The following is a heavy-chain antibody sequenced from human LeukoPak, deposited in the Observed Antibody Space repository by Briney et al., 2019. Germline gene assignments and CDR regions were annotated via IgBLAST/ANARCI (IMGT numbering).Heavy chain of an antibody. CDR3: AKERIRGSSYYYYGMDV. CDR2: IWYDGSNE. Sequence: PGRSLRLSCVASGFTFSSYGMHWVRQAPGKGLEWVAIIWYDGSNEYYGDSVKGRFTISRDNSKNTLDLQMNSLRAEDTAVYYCAKERIRGSSYYYYGMDVWGQGTTVTVSS. CDR1: GFTFSSYG. J-gene: IGHJ6*02. D-gene: IGHD6-6*01. V-gene: IGHV3-33*06.